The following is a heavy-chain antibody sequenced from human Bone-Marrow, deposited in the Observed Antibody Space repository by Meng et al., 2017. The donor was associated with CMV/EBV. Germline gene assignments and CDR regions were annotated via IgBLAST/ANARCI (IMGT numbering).Heavy chain of an antibody. CDR1: GYTFTSYY. CDR3: ASNVLGSYGMDV. CDR2: INPSGGST. Sequence: ASVKVSCKASGYTFTSYYMHWVRQAPGQGLEWMGIINPSGGSTSYAQKFQGRATMTRDTSTSTVYMELSSLRSEDTAVYYCASNVLGSYGMDVWGQGTTVTVSS. D-gene: IGHD3-16*01. V-gene: IGHV1-46*01. J-gene: IGHJ6*02.